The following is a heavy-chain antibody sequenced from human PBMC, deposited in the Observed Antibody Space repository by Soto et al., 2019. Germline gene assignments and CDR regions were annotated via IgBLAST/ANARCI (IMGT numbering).Heavy chain of an antibody. Sequence: GGSLRLSCAASGFTFSNAWMNWVRQAPGKGLEWVGRIKSKTDGGTTDYAAPVKGRFTISRDDSKNTLYLQMNSLKTEDTAVYDCTTDIAVAAIFDYWGQRTLVTVSS. CDR1: GFTFSNAW. CDR2: IKSKTDGGTT. V-gene: IGHV3-15*07. J-gene: IGHJ4*02. CDR3: TTDIAVAAIFDY. D-gene: IGHD6-19*01.